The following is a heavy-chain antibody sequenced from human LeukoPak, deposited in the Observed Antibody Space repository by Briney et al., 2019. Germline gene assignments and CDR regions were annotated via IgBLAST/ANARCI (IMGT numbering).Heavy chain of an antibody. CDR3: ARHNMVRGVKN. D-gene: IGHD3-10*01. CDR1: GGSISSYY. CDR2: IYYSGST. V-gene: IGHV4-59*08. J-gene: IGHJ4*02. Sequence: PSETLSLTCTVSGGSISSYYWSWIRQPPGKGLEWIGYIYYSGSTNYNPSLKSRVTISVDTSKNQFSLKLSSVTAADTAVYYCARHNMVRGVKNWGQGTLVTVSS.